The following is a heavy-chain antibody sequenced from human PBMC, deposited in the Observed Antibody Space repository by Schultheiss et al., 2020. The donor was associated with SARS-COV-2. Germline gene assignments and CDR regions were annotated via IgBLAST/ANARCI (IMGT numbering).Heavy chain of an antibody. D-gene: IGHD3-3*01. CDR1: GFTFRSYA. Sequence: GSLRLSCAASGFTFRSYAMSWVRQAPGKGLEWVSAISGSGGSTYYADSVKGRFTISRDNSKNTLYLQMNSLRAEDTAVYYCARDITIFGVVTLFDYWGQGTLVTVSS. J-gene: IGHJ4*02. CDR3: ARDITIFGVVTLFDY. CDR2: ISGSGGST. V-gene: IGHV3-23*01.